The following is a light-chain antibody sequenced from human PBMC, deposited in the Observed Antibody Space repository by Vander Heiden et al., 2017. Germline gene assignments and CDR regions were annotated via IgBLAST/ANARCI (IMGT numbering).Light chain of an antibody. J-gene: IGLJ3*02. CDR1: ISNIGSNT. Sequence: SVLTQPPSASGTPGQRVTISCSGSISNIGSNTVNWYQQVPGTAPKLLIFSNSQRPSGVPDRFSGSRSGTSASLAISGLQSEDEADYYCAAWGDSLNGRWVFGGGTKLTVL. CDR2: SNS. V-gene: IGLV1-44*01. CDR3: AAWGDSLNGRWV.